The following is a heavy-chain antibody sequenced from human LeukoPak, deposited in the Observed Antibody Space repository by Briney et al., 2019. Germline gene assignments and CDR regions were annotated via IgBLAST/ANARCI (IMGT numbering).Heavy chain of an antibody. Sequence: PGGSLRLSCAASGLTFSSYSFNWVRQAPGKGLEWVSSITPTSSYIYYADSVKGRFTISRDNAKNSLYLQMNSLRADDTAVYYCARTKSEPTYGQHHGLDNWGQGTLVTVSS. CDR2: ITPTSSYI. D-gene: IGHD3-10*01. CDR1: GLTFSSYS. J-gene: IGHJ4*02. V-gene: IGHV3-21*04. CDR3: ARTKSEPTYGQHHGLDN.